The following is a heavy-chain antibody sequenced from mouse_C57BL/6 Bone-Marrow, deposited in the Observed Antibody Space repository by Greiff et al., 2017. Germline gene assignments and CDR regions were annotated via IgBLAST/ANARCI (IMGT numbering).Heavy chain of an antibody. Sequence: VQLQQPGAELVKPGASVKLSCKASGYTFTSYWMQWVKQRPGQGLEWIGEIDPSDSYTNYNQKFKGKATLTVDTSSSTAYMQLSSLTSEDSAVYYCARVSYAMDYWGQGTSVTVSS. J-gene: IGHJ4*01. CDR3: ARVSYAMDY. CDR1: GYTFTSYW. V-gene: IGHV1-50*01. CDR2: IDPSDSYT. D-gene: IGHD6-2*01.